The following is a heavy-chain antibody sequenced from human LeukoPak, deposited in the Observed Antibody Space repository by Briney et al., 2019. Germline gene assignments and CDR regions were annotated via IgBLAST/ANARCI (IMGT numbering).Heavy chain of an antibody. D-gene: IGHD3-22*01. CDR3: AIMHGYYDGSGYWVQ. CDR2: ITTTGATT. Sequence: GGSLRLSCAASGFTFGSYGMSWVRQAPGKGLEWVSFITTTGATTSYADFVKGRFTISRDNPRNTLYMQMNSLRDEDTALYYCAIMHGYYDGSGYWVQWGQGTLVTVSS. J-gene: IGHJ4*02. CDR1: GFTFGSYG. V-gene: IGHV3-23*01.